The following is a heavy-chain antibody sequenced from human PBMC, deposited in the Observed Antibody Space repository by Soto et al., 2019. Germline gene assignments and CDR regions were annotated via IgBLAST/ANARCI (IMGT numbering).Heavy chain of an antibody. CDR2: ISWDGGST. V-gene: IGHV3-43*01. CDR3: AKSGYSYDFDY. D-gene: IGHD5-18*01. Sequence: EVQLVESGGVVVQPGGSLRLSCAASGFTFGDYTMHWVRQAPGKGLEWVSLISWDGGSTYYADSVKGRFTISRDNSKNSLYLQMNSLRTEDTALYYCAKSGYSYDFDYWGQGTLVTVSS. CDR1: GFTFGDYT. J-gene: IGHJ4*02.